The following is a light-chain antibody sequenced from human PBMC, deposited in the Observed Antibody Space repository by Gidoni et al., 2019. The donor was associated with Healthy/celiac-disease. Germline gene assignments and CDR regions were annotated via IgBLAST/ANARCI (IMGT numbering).Light chain of an antibody. CDR3: NTYAGRNHFTL. V-gene: IGLV2-8*01. Sequence: QSAPTQPPSAPGSPGQSATISCTGTSSDVGGYKYFAWYQQHPGKAPKLESYEVNKRPTGRPSRFSGADSGNTASLTVSGLQAEDDADYYCNTYAGRNHFTLFGGGTKLTVL. CDR1: SSDVGGYKY. CDR2: EVN. J-gene: IGLJ3*02.